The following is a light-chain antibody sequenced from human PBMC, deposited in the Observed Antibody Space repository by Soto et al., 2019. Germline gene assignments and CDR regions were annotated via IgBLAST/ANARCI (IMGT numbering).Light chain of an antibody. CDR3: SSYTSSSTRV. J-gene: IGLJ3*02. CDR1: SSDVGGYNY. V-gene: IGLV2-14*01. Sequence: QSVLTQPASVSGSPGQSITTSCTGTSSDVGGYNYVSWYQQHPGKAPKLMIYEVSNRPSGVSNRFPGSKSGNTASLTISGLQAEDEADYYCSSYTSSSTRVFGGGTKVTVL. CDR2: EVS.